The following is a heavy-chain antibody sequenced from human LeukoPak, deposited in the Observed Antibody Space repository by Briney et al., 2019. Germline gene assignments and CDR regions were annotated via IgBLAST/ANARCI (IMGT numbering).Heavy chain of an antibody. CDR2: TYSGGST. V-gene: IGHV3-66*01. J-gene: IGHJ4*02. CDR1: GFTVSSSY. CDR3: GREDIEVGYVY. D-gene: IGHD2-21*01. Sequence: PGGSLRLSCAASGFTVSSSYMSWVRQAPGKGLEWVSITYSGGSTYYADSVKGRFTISRDNSKNTLYLQMNSLRAEDTAVYYCGREDIEVGYVYWGQGTLVTVSS.